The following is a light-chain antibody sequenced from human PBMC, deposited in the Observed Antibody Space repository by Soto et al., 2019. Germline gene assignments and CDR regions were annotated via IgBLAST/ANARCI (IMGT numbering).Light chain of an antibody. CDR1: SSDVGSYNL. CDR3: CSYAGSSTFAV. Sequence: QSALTQPASVSGSPGQSITISCTGTSSDVGSYNLVSWYQQYPGKAPKLMIYEGSKRPSGVSNRFSGSKSGNTASLTISGLQAEYEADYYCCSYAGSSTFAVVGGGTQLTVL. V-gene: IGLV2-23*01. J-gene: IGLJ7*01. CDR2: EGS.